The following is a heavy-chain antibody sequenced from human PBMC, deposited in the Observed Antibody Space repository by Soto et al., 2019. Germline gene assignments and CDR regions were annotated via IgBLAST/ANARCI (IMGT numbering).Heavy chain of an antibody. Sequence: QVQLQESGPGLVKPSQTLSLTCTVSGGSISSNGYYWNWIRQYPGKGLEWIGYIYHSGSTYYNPSLKSRVTISLDTSKNRFSLNLSSVTAADTAMYYCARDGGTAMVLDPWDQGTLVTVSS. V-gene: IGHV4-31*03. CDR1: GGSISSNGYY. CDR2: IYHSGST. J-gene: IGHJ5*02. D-gene: IGHD5-18*01. CDR3: ARDGGTAMVLDP.